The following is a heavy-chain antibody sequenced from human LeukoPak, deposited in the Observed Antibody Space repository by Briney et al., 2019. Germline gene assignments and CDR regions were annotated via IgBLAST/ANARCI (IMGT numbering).Heavy chain of an antibody. J-gene: IGHJ4*02. V-gene: IGHV4-59*01. CDR2: IYYSGST. D-gene: IGHD5-18*01. Sequence: SETLSLTCTVSGGSISSYYWNWIRQPPGKGLEWIGYIYYSGSTNYNPSLKSRVTISVDTSKNQFSLKLSSVTAADTAVYYCASTPDTAMVPYYFDYWGQGTLVTVSS. CDR3: ASTPDTAMVPYYFDY. CDR1: GGSISSYY.